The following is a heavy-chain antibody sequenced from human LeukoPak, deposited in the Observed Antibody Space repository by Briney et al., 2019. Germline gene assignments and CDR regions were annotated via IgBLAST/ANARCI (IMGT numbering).Heavy chain of an antibody. J-gene: IGHJ4*02. Sequence: GGSLRLSCAASGFTFSSYAMSWVRQAPGKGLEWVSGISGSGGSTYYADSVKGRFTISRDNSKNTLYLQMNSLRAEDTAVYYCAKSRTTMVRGVISNYFDYWGQGTLVTVSS. CDR2: ISGSGGST. V-gene: IGHV3-23*01. CDR3: AKSRTTMVRGVISNYFDY. CDR1: GFTFSSYA. D-gene: IGHD3-10*01.